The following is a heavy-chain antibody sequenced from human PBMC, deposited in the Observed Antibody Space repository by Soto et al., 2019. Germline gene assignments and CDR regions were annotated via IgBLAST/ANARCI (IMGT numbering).Heavy chain of an antibody. J-gene: IGHJ6*02. CDR3: ARDPMVRGRYYYYGMDV. Sequence: GGSLRLSCAASVFTFSSYGMHWVRQAPGKGLEWVSVIWYDGSNKYYADSVKGRLTISRDNSKDTLYLQMNSLRAEDTAVYYCARDPMVRGRYYYYGMDVWGQGTTLTVSS. D-gene: IGHD3-10*01. V-gene: IGHV3-33*01. CDR1: VFTFSSYG. CDR2: IWYDGSNK.